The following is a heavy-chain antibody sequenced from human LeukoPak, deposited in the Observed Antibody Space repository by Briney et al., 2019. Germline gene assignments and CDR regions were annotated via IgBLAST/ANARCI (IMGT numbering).Heavy chain of an antibody. CDR3: ARGAVRPAYYDSSGYYLHLYYYYYYMDV. J-gene: IGHJ6*03. V-gene: IGHV4-4*02. D-gene: IGHD3-22*01. CDR2: INHSGST. CDR1: GGSISSSNW. Sequence: SGTLSLTCAVSGGSISSSNWWSWVRQPPGKGLEWIGEINHSGSTNYNPSLKSRVTISVDTSKNQFSLKLSSVTAADTAVYYCARGAVRPAYYDSSGYYLHLYYYYYYMDVWAKGPRSPSP.